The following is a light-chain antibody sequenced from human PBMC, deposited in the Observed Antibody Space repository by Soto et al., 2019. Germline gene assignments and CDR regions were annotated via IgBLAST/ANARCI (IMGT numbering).Light chain of an antibody. CDR1: QSVSSSY. V-gene: IGKV3-20*01. J-gene: IGKJ2*01. Sequence: EIVLTQSPGTLSLSPGERATLSCRASQSVSSSYLAWYQKKPGQAPRLLIYGASSRATGIPDRFSGSGSGTDFTLTISRLEPEDCAVYYCQLYGSSLLIGQGTKLEIK. CDR3: QLYGSSLL. CDR2: GAS.